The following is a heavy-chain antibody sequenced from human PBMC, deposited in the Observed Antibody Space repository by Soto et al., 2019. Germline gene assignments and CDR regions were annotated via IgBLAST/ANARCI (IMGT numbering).Heavy chain of an antibody. V-gene: IGHV4-59*01. J-gene: IGHJ6*02. CDR2: IYYSGST. CDR1: GGSISSYY. D-gene: IGHD2-21*01. Sequence: PSETLSLTCTVSGGSISSYYWSWIRQPPGRGLEWIGYIYYSGSTNYNPSLKSRVTISVDTSKNQFSLKLSSVTAADTAVYYCARQMIGATISLYYYGMDVWGQGTTVTVSS. CDR3: ARQMIGATISLYYYGMDV.